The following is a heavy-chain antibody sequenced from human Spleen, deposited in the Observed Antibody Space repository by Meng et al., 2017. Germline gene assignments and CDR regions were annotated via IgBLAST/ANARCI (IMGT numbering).Heavy chain of an antibody. V-gene: IGHV1-8*03. CDR3: ARYDFGYYYYGMDV. Sequence: ASVKVSCKASGYTFTSYDINWVRQATGQGLEWMGWMNPNSGNTGYAQKFQGRVTITRNTSISTAYMELSSLRSEDTAVYYCARYDFGYYYYGMDVWGQGTTVTVSS. CDR1: GYTFTSYD. CDR2: MNPNSGNT. J-gene: IGHJ6*02. D-gene: IGHD3/OR15-3a*01.